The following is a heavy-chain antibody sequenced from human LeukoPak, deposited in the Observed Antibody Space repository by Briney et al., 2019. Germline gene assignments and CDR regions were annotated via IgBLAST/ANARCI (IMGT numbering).Heavy chain of an antibody. CDR2: IYYSGST. J-gene: IGHJ4*02. D-gene: IGHD3-10*01. V-gene: IGHV4-39*07. CDR3: ARVERRFGESYFDY. CDR1: GGSISSSSYY. Sequence: SETLSLTCTVSGGSISSSSYYWGWIRQPPGKGLEWIGNIYYSGSTYYNPSLKSRVTISVDTSKNQFSLKLSSVTAADTAVYYCARVERRFGESYFDYWGQGTLVAVSS.